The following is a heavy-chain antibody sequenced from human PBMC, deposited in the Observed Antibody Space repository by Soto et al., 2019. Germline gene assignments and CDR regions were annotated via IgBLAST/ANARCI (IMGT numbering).Heavy chain of an antibody. CDR2: INAGNGNT. CDR3: ARDLKSRGGGRLYYYYGMDV. D-gene: IGHD2-15*01. J-gene: IGHJ6*02. CDR1: GYTFTSYA. Sequence: ASVNVYCKASGYTFTSYAMGWVRQAPGQRLEWMGWINAGNGNTKYSQKLQGRVTMTRDTSDSTAYMELSRLRSDDTAVYYCARDLKSRGGGRLYYYYGMDVWGQGTTVTVSS. V-gene: IGHV1-3*01.